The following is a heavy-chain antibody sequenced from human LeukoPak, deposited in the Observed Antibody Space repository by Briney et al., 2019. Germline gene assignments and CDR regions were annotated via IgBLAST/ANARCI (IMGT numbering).Heavy chain of an antibody. Sequence: GGSLRLSCAASGFTFSSYAMSWVRQAPGKGLEWVSAISGSGGSTYYADSVKGRFTISRDNSKNTLYLQMNSLRAEDTAVYYCAKGGPYYDFWSGYFPFDYWGQGTLVTVSS. V-gene: IGHV3-23*01. CDR1: GFTFSSYA. J-gene: IGHJ4*02. D-gene: IGHD3-3*01. CDR3: AKGGPYYDFWSGYFPFDY. CDR2: ISGSGGST.